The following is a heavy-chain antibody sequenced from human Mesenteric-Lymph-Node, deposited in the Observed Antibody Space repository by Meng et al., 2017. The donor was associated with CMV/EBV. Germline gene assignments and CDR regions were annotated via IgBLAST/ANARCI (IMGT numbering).Heavy chain of an antibody. CDR2: IKQDGSEK. CDR1: GFTFSSYW. Sequence: GGSLRLSCAASGFTFSSYWMSWVRQAPGKGLEWVANIKQDGSEKYYVDSVKGRFTISRDNAKNSLYLQMNSLRAEDTAVYYCARGAVVVPAALYYYYYGMDVWGQGTTVTVSS. J-gene: IGHJ6*02. D-gene: IGHD2-2*01. CDR3: ARGAVVVPAALYYYYYGMDV. V-gene: IGHV3-7*01.